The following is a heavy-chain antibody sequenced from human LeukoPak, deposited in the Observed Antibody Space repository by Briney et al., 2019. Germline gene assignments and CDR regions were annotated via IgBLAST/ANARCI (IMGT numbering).Heavy chain of an antibody. CDR3: ARDPGYCSSTSCWMGYYYYMDV. Sequence: GGSLRLSCAASGFTFSSYAMHWVRQAPGKGPEWVAVISYDGSNKYYADSVKGRFTISRDNSKNTLYLQMNSLRAEDTAVYYCARDPGYCSSTSCWMGYYYYMDVWGKGTTVTVSS. CDR1: GFTFSSYA. CDR2: ISYDGSNK. J-gene: IGHJ6*03. D-gene: IGHD2-2*01. V-gene: IGHV3-30-3*01.